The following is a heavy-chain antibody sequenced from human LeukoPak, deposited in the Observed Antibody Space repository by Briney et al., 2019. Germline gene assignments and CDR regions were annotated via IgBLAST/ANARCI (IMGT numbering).Heavy chain of an antibody. CDR2: IYYSGST. V-gene: IGHV4-4*02. J-gene: IGHJ3*02. CDR1: GFTFSNAW. CDR3: ARAGYSGYDYSQKGAFDI. Sequence: GSLRLSCAASGFTFSNAWMSWVRQPPGKGLEWIGSIYYSGSTYYNPSLKSRVTISVDTSKNQFSLKLSSVTAADTAVYYCARAGYSGYDYSQKGAFDIWGQGTMVTVSS. D-gene: IGHD5-12*01.